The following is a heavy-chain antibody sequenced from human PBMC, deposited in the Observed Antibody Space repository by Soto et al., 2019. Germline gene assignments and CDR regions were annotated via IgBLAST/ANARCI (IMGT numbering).Heavy chain of an antibody. V-gene: IGHV5-51*01. CDR2: IYPGDSDT. Sequence: RGESLKISCKDFGYTFTSYWIGWVRQMPGKGLEWMGIIYPGDSDTRYSPSFQGQVTISADKSISTAYLQWSSLKASDTAMYYCARHSPYNSGWFHAFDIWGQGTMVTVSS. CDR1: GYTFTSYW. D-gene: IGHD6-19*01. CDR3: ARHSPYNSGWFHAFDI. J-gene: IGHJ3*02.